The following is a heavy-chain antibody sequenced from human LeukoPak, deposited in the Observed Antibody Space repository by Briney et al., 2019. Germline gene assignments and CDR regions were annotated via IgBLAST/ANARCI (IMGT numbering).Heavy chain of an antibody. V-gene: IGHV3-72*01. CDR2: IRNKANAYTT. CDR1: GFTFSDHY. CDR3: AGMGATL. Sequence: PGGSLRLSCAASGFTFSDHYMDWVRQAPGKGLEWVGHIRNKANAYTTFYAASVKGRFTISRDDSKNSLYLQMNSLKTEDTAVYYCAGMGATLWGQGTLVTVSS. J-gene: IGHJ4*02. D-gene: IGHD1-26*01.